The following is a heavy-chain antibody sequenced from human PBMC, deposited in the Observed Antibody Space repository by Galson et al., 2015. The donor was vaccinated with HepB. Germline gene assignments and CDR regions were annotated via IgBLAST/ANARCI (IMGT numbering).Heavy chain of an antibody. CDR2: INHSGST. J-gene: IGHJ4*02. Sequence: LSLTCAVYGGSFSGYYWSWIRQPPGKGLEWIGEINHSGSTNYNPSLKSRVTISVDTSKNQFSLKLSSVTAADTAVYYCARVRGRSGSYYSVPYNIGVVDYWGQGTLVTVSS. V-gene: IGHV4-34*01. CDR1: GGSFSGYY. D-gene: IGHD1-26*01. CDR3: ARVRGRSGSYYSVPYNIGVVDY.